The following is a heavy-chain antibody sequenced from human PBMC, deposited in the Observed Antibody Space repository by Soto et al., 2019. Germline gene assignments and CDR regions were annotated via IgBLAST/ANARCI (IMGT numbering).Heavy chain of an antibody. CDR1: GFTFNDYA. CDR3: SRGTYYPQSSGLHADY. CDR2: ISSDGHHQ. Sequence: GGSLRLSCATSGFTFNDYAMYWVRQAPGQGLEWVAMISSDGHHQFYVDNLRGRFTVSRGNSKNTLFLQMNSLRPEDTAVYYCSRGTYYPQSSGLHADYWGTGTVVTVSS. J-gene: IGHJ4*02. V-gene: IGHV3-30*03. D-gene: IGHD3-22*01.